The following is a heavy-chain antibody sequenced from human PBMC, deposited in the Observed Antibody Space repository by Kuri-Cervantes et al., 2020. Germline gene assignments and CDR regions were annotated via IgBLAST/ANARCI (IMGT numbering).Heavy chain of an antibody. CDR1: GGSIGSYY. J-gene: IGHJ4*02. V-gene: IGHV4-4*07. D-gene: IGHD1-26*01. CDR3: ARDSGSYCFDY. CDR2: LLTSGST. Sequence: ESLKISCTVSGGSIGSYYWSWIRQPAGKGLEWIGLLLTSGSTNYNPSLRSRVTISVDTSKNQFSLKLSSLTAADTAVYHCARDSGSYCFDYWGQGTLVTVSS.